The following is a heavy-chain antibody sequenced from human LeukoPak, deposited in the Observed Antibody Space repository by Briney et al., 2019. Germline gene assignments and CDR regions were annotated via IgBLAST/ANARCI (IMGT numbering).Heavy chain of an antibody. Sequence: SQTLSLTCTVSGGSISSGDYYWRWIRQPPGKGLEWIGYIYYSGSTYYNPSLKSRVTISVDTSKNQFSLKLSSVTAADTAVYYCARGIGGDWFDPWGQGTLVTVSS. V-gene: IGHV4-30-4*01. CDR2: IYYSGST. CDR3: ARGIGGDWFDP. D-gene: IGHD2-15*01. CDR1: GGSISSGDYY. J-gene: IGHJ5*02.